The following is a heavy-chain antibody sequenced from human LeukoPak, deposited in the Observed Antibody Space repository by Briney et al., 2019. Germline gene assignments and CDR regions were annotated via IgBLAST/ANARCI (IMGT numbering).Heavy chain of an antibody. CDR1: GGSINSYY. CDR3: ARVSSGWSYYFDY. V-gene: IGHV4-4*07. D-gene: IGHD6-19*01. CDR2: IYSSGAT. Sequence: SETLSLTCTVSGGSINSYYWSWIRQPAGKGLEWIGRIYSSGATNYNPSLKSRVTMSVDTSKNQFSLKLNSVTAADTAVYFCARVSSGWSYYFDYWGQGTLATVSS. J-gene: IGHJ4*02.